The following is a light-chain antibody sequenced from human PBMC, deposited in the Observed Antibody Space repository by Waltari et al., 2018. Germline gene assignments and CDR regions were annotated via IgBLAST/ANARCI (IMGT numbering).Light chain of an antibody. V-gene: IGLV2-11*01. J-gene: IGLJ1*01. CDR1: RNDIGGYFY. CDR3: FAYAGTYTYL. Sequence: QSALTQPRPVSASPGPSVTISCTGTRNDIGGYFYVSWYQQYPGRAPRLLIFDVSQRPSGVPDRFSGSKSGTKASLTISGLQSDDEADYYCFAYAGTYTYLFGTGTRVTVL. CDR2: DVS.